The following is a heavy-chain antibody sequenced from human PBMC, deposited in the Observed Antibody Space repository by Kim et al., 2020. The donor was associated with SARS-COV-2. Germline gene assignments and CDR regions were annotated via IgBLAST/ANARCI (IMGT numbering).Heavy chain of an antibody. J-gene: IGHJ6*02. D-gene: IGHD2-2*01. CDR2: INSDGSST. V-gene: IGHV3-74*01. CDR3: AREARYCSSTSCLRPSGLYYYYYYGMDV. CDR1: GFTFSSYW. Sequence: GGSLRLSCAASGFTFSSYWMHWVRQAPGKGLVWVSRINSDGSSTSYADSVKGRFTISRDNAKNTLYLQMNSLRAEDTAVYYCAREARYCSSTSCLRPSGLYYYYYYGMDVWGQGTTVTVSS.